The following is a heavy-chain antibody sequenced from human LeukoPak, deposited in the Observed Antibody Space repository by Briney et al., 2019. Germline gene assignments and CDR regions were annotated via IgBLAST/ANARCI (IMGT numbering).Heavy chain of an antibody. Sequence: SETLSLTCKVSGYPIGLDYYWVWIRQAPGRGLQWIGGFHRGRIQYNSALKSRVTISIDLSKNQFSLRMWPVTAADTAFYFCARAPSSYESGNGYPNLGWLDPWGQGALVTVSS. CDR1: GYPIGLDYY. V-gene: IGHV4-38-2*02. D-gene: IGHD5-24*01. CDR3: ARAPSSYESGNGYPNLGWLDP. CDR2: FHRGRI. J-gene: IGHJ5*02.